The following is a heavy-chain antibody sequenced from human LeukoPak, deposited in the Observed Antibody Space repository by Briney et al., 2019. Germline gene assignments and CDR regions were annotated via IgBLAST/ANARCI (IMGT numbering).Heavy chain of an antibody. D-gene: IGHD6-13*01. CDR2: INPNSGGT. CDR1: GYTFTGYY. V-gene: IGHV1-2*02. CDR3: ARGWPASAAGTGNYFDY. Sequence: GASVKVSCKASGYTFTGYYMHSVRQAPGQGLEWMGWINPNSGGTNYAQKFQGRVTMTRDTSISTAYMELSRLRSDDTAVYYCARGWPASAAGTGNYFDYWGQGTLVTVSS. J-gene: IGHJ4*02.